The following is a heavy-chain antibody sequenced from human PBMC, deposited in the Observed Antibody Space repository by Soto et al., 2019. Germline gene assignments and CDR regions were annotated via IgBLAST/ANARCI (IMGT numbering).Heavy chain of an antibody. J-gene: IGHJ4*02. CDR2: ISGSGGST. V-gene: IGHV3-23*01. CDR1: GFTFSSYA. D-gene: IGHD5-18*01. CDR3: AKDLGYSYGYGPVDY. Sequence: GSLRLSCAASGFTFSSYAMSWVRQAPGKGLEWVSAISGSGGSTYYADSVKGRFTISRDNSKNTLYLQMNSLRAEDTAVYYCAKDLGYSYGYGPVDYWGQGTLVTVSS.